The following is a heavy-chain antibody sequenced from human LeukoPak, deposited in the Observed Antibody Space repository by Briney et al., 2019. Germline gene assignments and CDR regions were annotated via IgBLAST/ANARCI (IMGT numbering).Heavy chain of an antibody. D-gene: IGHD2-2*01. CDR1: GFTFSSYS. CDR2: ISSSSSYI. Sequence: GGSLRLSCAASGFTFSSYSMNWVRQAPGKGLEWVSSISSSSSYIYYADSVKGRFTISRDNSKNTLYLQMNSLRAEDTAVYYCAKNPKPAAIGDGAFDIWGQGTMVTVSS. J-gene: IGHJ3*02. CDR3: AKNPKPAAIGDGAFDI. V-gene: IGHV3-21*04.